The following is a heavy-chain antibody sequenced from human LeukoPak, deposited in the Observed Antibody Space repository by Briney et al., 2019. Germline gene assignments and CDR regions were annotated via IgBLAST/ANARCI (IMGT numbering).Heavy chain of an antibody. D-gene: IGHD2-2*02. CDR2: ISYDGNNK. CDR3: AKAGRYCSGTSCYTGV. CDR1: GFTFSSYA. J-gene: IGHJ4*02. V-gene: IGHV3-30-3*01. Sequence: GGSLRLSYAASGFTFSSYAMHWVRQAPGKGLEWVAVISYDGNNKYYADSVKGRFTISGDNSKNTLYLQMNSLRAEDTAIYYCAKAGRYCSGTSCYTGVWGQGTLVTVSS.